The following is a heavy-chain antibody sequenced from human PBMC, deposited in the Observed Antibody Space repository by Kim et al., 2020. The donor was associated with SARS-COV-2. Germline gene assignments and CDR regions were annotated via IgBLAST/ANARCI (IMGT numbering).Heavy chain of an antibody. V-gene: IGHV1-3*01. CDR3: ARSILPGYQPADY. Sequence: YSQKFQGRVTITRDTSASTAYMELSSLRSEDTAVYYCARSILPGYQPADYWGQGTLVTVSS. D-gene: IGHD3-9*01. J-gene: IGHJ4*02.